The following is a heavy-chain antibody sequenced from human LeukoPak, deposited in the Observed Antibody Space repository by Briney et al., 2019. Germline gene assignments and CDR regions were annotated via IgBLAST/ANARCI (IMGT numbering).Heavy chain of an antibody. D-gene: IGHD4/OR15-4a*01. V-gene: IGHV3-23*01. CDR3: AKDRPCANFRRRDPDF. Sequence: PGGSLRLSCAASRFTFSSYAMSWVRQAPGKGLEWVSSITGHGGTTYYADSVRGRFTVSRDNSNNTLYLQMNSLRAEDTAVYYCAKDRPCANFRRRDPDFWGQGTLVTVSS. CDR1: RFTFSSYA. CDR2: ITGHGGTT. J-gene: IGHJ4*02.